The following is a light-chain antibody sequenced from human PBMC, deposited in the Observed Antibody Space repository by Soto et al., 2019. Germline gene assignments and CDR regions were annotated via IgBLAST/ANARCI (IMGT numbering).Light chain of an antibody. CDR1: QSVGSN. J-gene: IGKJ5*01. V-gene: IGKV3-15*01. CDR3: QQYNNWPPVN. Sequence: EIVMTQSPATLSVSPGERATLSCRASQSVGSNLAWYQQKAGQAPRLLIYGASTRATGIPARFSGSGSGTEFTLTISSLQSEDFALYYCQQYNNWPPVNFGQGTRLEIK. CDR2: GAS.